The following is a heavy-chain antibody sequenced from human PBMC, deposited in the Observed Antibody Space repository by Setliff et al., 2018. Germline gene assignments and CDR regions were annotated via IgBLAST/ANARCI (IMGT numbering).Heavy chain of an antibody. CDR1: GFSVSNDF. V-gene: IGHV3-53*01. D-gene: IGHD6-6*01. J-gene: IGHJ4*02. CDR2: IYNRGHT. CDR3: TRGRNIAARLLDS. Sequence: LRLSCVVSGFSVSNDFMGWVRQAPGKGLEWVSVIYNRGHTYYTDSVKGRFTISRDISKNTLYLQMNSLRAEDTAVYYCTRGRNIAARLLDSWGQGTLVTVSS.